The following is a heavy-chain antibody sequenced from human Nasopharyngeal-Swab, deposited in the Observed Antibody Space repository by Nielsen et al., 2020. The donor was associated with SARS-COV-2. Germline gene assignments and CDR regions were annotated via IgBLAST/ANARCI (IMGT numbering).Heavy chain of an antibody. J-gene: IGHJ6*02. CDR2: MNPNSGNT. CDR3: ARAGAAAPGVYYGMDV. V-gene: IGHV1-8*01. CDR1: GYTFTSYD. D-gene: IGHD6-13*01. Sequence: ASVKVSCKASGYTFTSYDINWVRQATGHGLEWMGWMNPNSGNTGYAQKFQGRVTMTRNTSISTAYMELSSLRSEDTAVYYCARAGAAAPGVYYGMDVWGQGTTVTVSS.